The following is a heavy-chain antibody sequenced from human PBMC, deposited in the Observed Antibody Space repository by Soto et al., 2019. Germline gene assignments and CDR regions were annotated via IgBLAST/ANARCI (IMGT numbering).Heavy chain of an antibody. V-gene: IGHV2-26*01. CDR2: IFSNDEK. CDR3: ARSGYSSGWDLDY. J-gene: IGHJ4*02. Sequence: QVTLKESGPVLVKPTETLTLTCTVSGFSLSNARMGVSWIRQPPGKALEWLAHIFSNDEKSYSTSLKSRLTISKDTSKSQVVLTMTNMDPVDTATYYCARSGYSSGWDLDYWGQGTLVTVSS. CDR1: GFSLSNARMG. D-gene: IGHD6-19*01.